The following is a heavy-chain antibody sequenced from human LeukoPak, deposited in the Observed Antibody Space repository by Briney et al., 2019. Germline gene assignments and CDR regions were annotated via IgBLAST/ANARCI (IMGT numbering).Heavy chain of an antibody. J-gene: IGHJ6*03. CDR3: ARDRRSPPYYYYMDV. CDR2: IKQDGSEK. Sequence: SGGSLRLSCAASGFTFSSYWMSWVRQAPGKGLEWVANIKQDGSEKYYVDSVKGRFTISRDNAKNSLYLQMNSLRAEDTAVYYCARDRRSPPYYYYMDVWGKGTTVTISS. V-gene: IGHV3-7*01. CDR1: GFTFSSYW.